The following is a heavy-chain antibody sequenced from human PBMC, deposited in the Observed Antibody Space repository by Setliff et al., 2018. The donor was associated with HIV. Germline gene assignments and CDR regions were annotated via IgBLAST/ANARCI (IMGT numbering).Heavy chain of an antibody. CDR2: IYPADSYT. V-gene: IGHV5-51*01. CDR3: ARGRDVSDV. Sequence: GESLKISCKVSGYSFANYWIGWVRQMPGRSLEWMGIIYPADSYTKYSPSFQGQVIISADKSISTAYLQWGSLKTSDTAMDYCARGRDVSDVWGQGTMVTVSS. J-gene: IGHJ3*01. CDR1: GYSFANYW.